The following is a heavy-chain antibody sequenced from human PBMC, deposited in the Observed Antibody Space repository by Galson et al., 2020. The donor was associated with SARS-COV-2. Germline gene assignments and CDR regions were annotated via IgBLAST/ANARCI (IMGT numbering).Heavy chain of an antibody. CDR2: ISYDGSNK. CDR1: GFTFSSYA. Sequence: GESLKISCAASGFTFSSYAMHWVRQAPGKGLEWVAVISYDGSNKYYADSVKGRFTISRDNSKNTLYLQMNSLRAEDTAVYYCARDPEGLSGYGSSWASGYFDYWGQGTLVTVSS. J-gene: IGHJ4*02. D-gene: IGHD3-10*01. CDR3: ARDPEGLSGYGSSWASGYFDY. V-gene: IGHV3-30*01.